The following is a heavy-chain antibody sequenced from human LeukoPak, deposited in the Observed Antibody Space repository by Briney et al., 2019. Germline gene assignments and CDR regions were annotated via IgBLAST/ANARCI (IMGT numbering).Heavy chain of an antibody. CDR3: ARGSGITIFGVLIIEGAYYFDY. D-gene: IGHD3-3*01. CDR2: IKQDGSEK. Sequence: GGSLRLSCAASGFTFSGYWMSWVRQAPGKGLEWVANIKQDGSEKYYVDSVKGRFTVSRDNTENSLYLQMNGLGAEDTAVYYCARGSGITIFGVLIIEGAYYFDYWGQGTLVTVSS. V-gene: IGHV3-7*01. J-gene: IGHJ4*02. CDR1: GFTFSGYW.